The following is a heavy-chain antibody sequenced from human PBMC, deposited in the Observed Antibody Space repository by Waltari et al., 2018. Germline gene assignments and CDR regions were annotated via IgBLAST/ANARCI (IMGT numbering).Heavy chain of an antibody. Sequence: QLQLQESGPGLVKPSETLSPTCTVSGGSISSSSYYWGWIRQPPGKGLEWIGSIYYSGSTYYNPSLKSRVTISVDTSKNQFSLKLSSVTAADTAVYYCASVVGATLGYWGQGTLVTVSS. V-gene: IGHV4-39*01. CDR2: IYYSGST. CDR1: GGSISSSSYY. J-gene: IGHJ4*02. D-gene: IGHD1-26*01. CDR3: ASVVGATLGY.